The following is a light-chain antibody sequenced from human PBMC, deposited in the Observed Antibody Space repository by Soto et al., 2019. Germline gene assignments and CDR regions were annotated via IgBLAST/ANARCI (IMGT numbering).Light chain of an antibody. CDR3: QQYGRSVT. CDR1: QSVRSSY. V-gene: IGKV3-20*01. J-gene: IGKJ4*01. CDR2: GAS. Sequence: IVLTQSPGTLSLSPGERATLSCRASQSVRSSYLAWYQQKPGQAPRLLIFGASSRATGIPDRFSGSGSGTDFTLTISSLEPEEFAVYYCQQYGRSVTFGGGTKVDI.